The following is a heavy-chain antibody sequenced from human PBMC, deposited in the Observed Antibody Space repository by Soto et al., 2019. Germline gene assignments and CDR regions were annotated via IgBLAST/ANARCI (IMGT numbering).Heavy chain of an antibody. CDR3: ARDRDHSSSGTYYGMDV. D-gene: IGHD6-13*01. CDR2: IIPIFGTA. V-gene: IGHV1-69*06. Sequence: ASVKVSCKASGGTFRSYAISWVRQAPGQGLEWMGGIIPIFGTANYAQKFQGRVTITADKSTSTAYMELSSLRSEDTAVYYCARDRDHSSSGTYYGMDVWGQGTTVTVSS. CDR1: GGTFRSYA. J-gene: IGHJ6*02.